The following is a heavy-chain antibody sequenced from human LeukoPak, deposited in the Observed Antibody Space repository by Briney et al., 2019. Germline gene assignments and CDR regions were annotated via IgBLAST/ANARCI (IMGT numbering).Heavy chain of an antibody. J-gene: IGHJ5*02. CDR2: IYTSGST. CDR3: ARDATMVRGVIIEYDWFDP. CDR1: GGSISSYY. V-gene: IGHV4-4*07. D-gene: IGHD3-10*01. Sequence: SETLSLTCTVSGGSISSYYWSWIRQPAGKGLEWIGRIYTSGSTNYNPSLKTRVTMSVDTSKNQFSLKLSSVTAADTAVYYCARDATMVRGVIIEYDWFDPWGQGTLVTVSS.